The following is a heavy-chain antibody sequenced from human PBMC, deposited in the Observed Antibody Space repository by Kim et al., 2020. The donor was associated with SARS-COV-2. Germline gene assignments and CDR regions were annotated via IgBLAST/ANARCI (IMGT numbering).Heavy chain of an antibody. CDR3: ARGFLAAYSNSRFDP. CDR2: INPNSGGT. D-gene: IGHD4-4*01. V-gene: IGHV1-2*02. J-gene: IGHJ5*02. CDR1: GYTFTGYY. Sequence: ASVKVSCKASGYTFTGYYMHWVRQAPGQGLEWMGWINPNSGGTNYAQKFQGRVTMTRDTSISTAYMELSRLRSDDTAVYYCARGFLAAYSNSRFDPWGQGTLVTVSS.